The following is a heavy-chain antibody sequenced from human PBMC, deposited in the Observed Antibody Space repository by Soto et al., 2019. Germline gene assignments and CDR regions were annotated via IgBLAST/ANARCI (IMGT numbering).Heavy chain of an antibody. CDR2: ISPYSGNT. V-gene: IGHV1-18*01. CDR3: SLVDNYVTPTPQDV. D-gene: IGHD3-16*01. J-gene: IGHJ6*02. CDR1: GYIFVNYG. Sequence: QVQLVQSGDEVRKPGSSVKVSCKASGYIFVNYGIAWVRQAPGQGLEWMGWISPYSGNTHYASKVQGRLTMTTETXXSAAYMDLGTLTSDDTAVNYSSLVDNYVTPTPQDVWGQGTTVTVSS.